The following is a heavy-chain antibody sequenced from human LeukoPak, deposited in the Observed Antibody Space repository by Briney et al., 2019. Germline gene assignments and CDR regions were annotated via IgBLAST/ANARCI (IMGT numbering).Heavy chain of an antibody. CDR1: GGSISSSSYY. J-gene: IGHJ6*03. Sequence: SETLSLTCTVSGGSISSSSYYWGWIRQPPGKGLEWIGSIYYSGSTYYNPSLKSRVTISVDTSKNQFSLKLSSVTAADTAVYYCARLGPHYYYYCMDVWGKGTTVTVSS. CDR3: ARLGPHYYYYCMDV. CDR2: IYYSGST. V-gene: IGHV4-39*01.